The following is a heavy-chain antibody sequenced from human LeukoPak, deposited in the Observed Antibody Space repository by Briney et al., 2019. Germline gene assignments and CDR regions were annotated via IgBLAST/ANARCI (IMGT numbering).Heavy chain of an antibody. V-gene: IGHV3-30-3*01. CDR3: ARDPLTTVTTSPADY. D-gene: IGHD4-17*01. J-gene: IGHJ4*02. Sequence: GGSLRLSCAASGFTFSSYAMHWVRQAPGKGLEWVAVISYDGSNKYYADSVKGRFTISRDNSKNTLYLQMNSLRAEDTAVYYCARDPLTTVTTSPADYWGQGTLVTVSS. CDR1: GFTFSSYA. CDR2: ISYDGSNK.